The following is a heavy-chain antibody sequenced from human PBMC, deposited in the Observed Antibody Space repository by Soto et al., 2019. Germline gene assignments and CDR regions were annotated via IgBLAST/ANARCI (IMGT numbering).Heavy chain of an antibody. Sequence: QVQLVQSGAEVKKPGSSVKVSCKASGGTFISDAISWVLQAPGQGLEWRGGIIPIFGTANYAQKLQGRVTITADESTSTSYMELRSLRSEDTAVYSCGSVSGGSCSLDYYYGMDVWGQGTTVTVSS. D-gene: IGHD2-15*01. CDR1: GGTFISDA. CDR3: GSVSGGSCSLDYYYGMDV. CDR2: IIPIFGTA. V-gene: IGHV1-69*01. J-gene: IGHJ6*02.